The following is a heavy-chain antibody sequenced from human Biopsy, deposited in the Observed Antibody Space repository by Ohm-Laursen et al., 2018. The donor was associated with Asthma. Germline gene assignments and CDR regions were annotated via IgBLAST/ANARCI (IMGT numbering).Heavy chain of an antibody. J-gene: IGHJ4*02. CDR2: INPSGAGT. CDR1: GFSFDNYF. V-gene: IGHV1-46*02. D-gene: IGHD2-8*01. CDR3: ARARETTNYGDSDFDI. Sequence: ASVKVSCKASGFSFDNYFMHWVRQAPGQGLEWMGTINPSGAGTRYAEKFRGRLIVTRDASTRTAFMDLRSLRSDDTAIYFCARARETTNYGDSDFDIWGQGTLITVSS.